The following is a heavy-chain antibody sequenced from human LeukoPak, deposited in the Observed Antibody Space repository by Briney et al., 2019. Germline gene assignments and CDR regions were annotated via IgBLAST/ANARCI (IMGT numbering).Heavy chain of an antibody. CDR3: ARERRIYYDSSGDAFDI. CDR1: GGTFSSYA. Sequence: SVKVSCKASGGTFSSYAISWVRQAPGQGLEWMGGIIPIFGTANYAQKFQGRVTITADKSTSTAYMELSSLRSEDTAVYYCARERRIYYDSSGDAFDIWGQGTMVTVSS. V-gene: IGHV1-69*06. J-gene: IGHJ3*02. CDR2: IIPIFGTA. D-gene: IGHD3-22*01.